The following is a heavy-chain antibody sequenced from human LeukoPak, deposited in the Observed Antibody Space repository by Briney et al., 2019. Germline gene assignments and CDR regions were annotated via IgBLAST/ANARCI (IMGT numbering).Heavy chain of an antibody. Sequence: SETLSLTRTVSGGSVSSGSYYWNWIRQPPGKGLEWIGYIYYSRSTNYNPSLNSRVTISLDTSKNQFSLKLSSVTAADTAVFYCARGYSSIRGWFDPWGQGTPVTVSS. CDR1: GGSVSSGSYY. CDR2: IYYSRST. D-gene: IGHD6-13*01. J-gene: IGHJ5*02. V-gene: IGHV4-61*01. CDR3: ARGYSSIRGWFDP.